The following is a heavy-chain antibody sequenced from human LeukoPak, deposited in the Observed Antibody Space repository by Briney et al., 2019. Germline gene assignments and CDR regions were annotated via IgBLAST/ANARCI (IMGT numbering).Heavy chain of an antibody. Sequence: RPSETLSLTCAVYGGSFSGYYWSWIRQPPGKGLEWIGEINHSGSTNYNPSLKSRVTISVDTSKNQFSLKLSSVTAADTAVYYCARGDYYYGSGSYHNYYYMDVWGKGTTVTVSS. J-gene: IGHJ6*03. V-gene: IGHV4-34*01. CDR3: ARGDYYYGSGSYHNYYYMDV. CDR2: INHSGST. CDR1: GGSFSGYY. D-gene: IGHD3-10*01.